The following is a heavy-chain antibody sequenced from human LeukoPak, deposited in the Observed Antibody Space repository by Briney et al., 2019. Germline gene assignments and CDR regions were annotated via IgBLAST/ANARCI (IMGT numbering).Heavy chain of an antibody. CDR2: IWSGGRNT. J-gene: IGHJ6*02. D-gene: IGHD2-21*02. CDR1: GFSFSSSG. CDR3: ARDEHLRVGGDGHYYGMDV. V-gene: IGHV3-33*01. Sequence: GGSLRLSCTAAGFSFSSSGMHWVRQAPGKGLEWVAVIWSGGRNTYYADSVKGRFTISRDNSKSTLYLQMNSLRAEDTAVYYCARDEHLRVGGDGHYYGMDVWGQGTTVTVSS.